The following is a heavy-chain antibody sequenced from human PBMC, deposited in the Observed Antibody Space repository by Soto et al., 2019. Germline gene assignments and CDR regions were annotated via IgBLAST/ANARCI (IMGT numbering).Heavy chain of an antibody. J-gene: IGHJ5*02. V-gene: IGHV3-30*18. CDR2: ISYDGSNK. CDR1: GFTFSSYG. D-gene: IGHD6-6*01. Sequence: GGSLRLSCAASGFTFSSYGMHWVRQAPGKGLEWVAVISYDGSNKYYADSVKDRFTISRDNSKNTLYLQMNSLRAEDTAVEDCAKDHASSPYPSGPAPRVTVAS. CDR3: AKDHASSPYP.